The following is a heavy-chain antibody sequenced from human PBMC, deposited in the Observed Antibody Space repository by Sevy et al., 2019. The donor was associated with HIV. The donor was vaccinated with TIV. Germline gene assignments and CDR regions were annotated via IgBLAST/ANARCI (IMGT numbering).Heavy chain of an antibody. D-gene: IGHD1-7*01. CDR3: AWGTLMGHFDY. Sequence: ASVKVSCKASGGTFSSYAISWVRQAPGQGLEWMGGIIPIFGTANYAQKFQGRVTITADESTSTAYMELSSLRSEDTAVYYCAWGTLMGHFDYWGQGTLVTVSS. V-gene: IGHV1-69*13. CDR1: GGTFSSYA. CDR2: IIPIFGTA. J-gene: IGHJ4*02.